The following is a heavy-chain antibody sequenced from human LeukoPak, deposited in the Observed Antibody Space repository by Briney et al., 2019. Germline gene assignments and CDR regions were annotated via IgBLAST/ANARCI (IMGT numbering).Heavy chain of an antibody. CDR2: IYYSGST. J-gene: IGHJ5*02. CDR3: ARDPRGSSWYWFDP. D-gene: IGHD6-13*01. Sequence: PSETLSLTCAVYGGSFSGYYWSWIRQHPGKGLEWIGYIYYSGSTYYNPSLKSRVTISVDTSKNQFSLKLSSVTAADTAVYYCARDPRGSSWYWFDPWGQGTLVTVSS. CDR1: GGSFSGYY. V-gene: IGHV4-31*11.